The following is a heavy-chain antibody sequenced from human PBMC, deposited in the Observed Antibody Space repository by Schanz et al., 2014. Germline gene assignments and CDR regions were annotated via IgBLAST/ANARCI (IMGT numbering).Heavy chain of an antibody. V-gene: IGHV3-30*04. D-gene: IGHD5-12*01. Sequence: QVQLVESGGGVVQPGRSLRLSCAASGFTFSSYAMHGVRQAPGKGLEWVAVISYDGSTKYYADSVKGRFTISRDNSKNTLYLQMNSLRAEDTAVYYCAKGFGGYDLVLDYWGQGTLVTVSS. CDR1: GFTFSSYA. CDR2: ISYDGSTK. J-gene: IGHJ4*02. CDR3: AKGFGGYDLVLDY.